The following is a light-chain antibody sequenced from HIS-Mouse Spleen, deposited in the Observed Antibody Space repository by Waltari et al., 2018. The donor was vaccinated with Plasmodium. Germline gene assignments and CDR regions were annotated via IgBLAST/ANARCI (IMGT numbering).Light chain of an antibody. CDR1: ALPKKY. CDR3: YSTDSSGNHRV. Sequence: SYELTQPPSVSVSPGQTARITCSGDALPKKYAYWYQQKSGQAPVLGIYEDSKRPSGIPEGFPGSSSGTRATLTISGAQVEDEADYYCYSTDSSGNHRVFGGGTKLTVL. J-gene: IGLJ3*02. V-gene: IGLV3-10*01. CDR2: EDS.